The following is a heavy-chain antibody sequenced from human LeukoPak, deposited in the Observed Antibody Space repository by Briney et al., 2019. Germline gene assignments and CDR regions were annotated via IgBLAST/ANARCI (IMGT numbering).Heavy chain of an antibody. CDR1: GGTFSSYA. D-gene: IGHD2-2*01. J-gene: IGHJ4*02. Sequence: SVKVSCKASGGTFSSYAISWVRQAPGQGLEWMGGIIPIFGTANYAQKFQGRVTITTDESTSTAYMELSSLRSEDTAVYYCAREIVPAASRPFDYWGQGTLVTVSS. CDR3: AREIVPAASRPFDY. V-gene: IGHV1-69*05. CDR2: IIPIFGTA.